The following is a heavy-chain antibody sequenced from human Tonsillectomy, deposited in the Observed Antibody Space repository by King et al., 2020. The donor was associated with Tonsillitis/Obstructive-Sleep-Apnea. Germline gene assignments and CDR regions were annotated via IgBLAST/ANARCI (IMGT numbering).Heavy chain of an antibody. Sequence: QLVQSGGEVKKPGASVKVSCKASGYTFSSYGISWVRQAPGQGLEWMGWISAYNGHTNSAQKLQGRVTLTTDASTSTAYMELGSLRSDDTAVYHCARDSMSHYFDSSAYYTFDYWGQGTLVTVSS. D-gene: IGHD3-22*01. CDR1: GYTFSSYG. J-gene: IGHJ4*02. CDR2: ISAYNGHT. CDR3: ARDSMSHYFDSSAYYTFDY. V-gene: IGHV1-18*01.